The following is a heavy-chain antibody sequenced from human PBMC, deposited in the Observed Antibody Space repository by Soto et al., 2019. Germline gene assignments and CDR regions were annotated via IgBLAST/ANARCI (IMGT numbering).Heavy chain of an antibody. Sequence: GGSLRLSCAASGFTFSSYAMGWVRQAPGKGLEWVSAISGSGGSTYYADYVKGRFTISRDNSKNTLYLQMNGLRAEDTVVYYCAKAGYCSSATCATRYYYMDVWGKGTTVTVSS. CDR3: AKAGYCSSATCATRYYYMDV. J-gene: IGHJ6*03. D-gene: IGHD2-2*01. CDR1: GFTFSSYA. CDR2: ISGSGGST. V-gene: IGHV3-23*01.